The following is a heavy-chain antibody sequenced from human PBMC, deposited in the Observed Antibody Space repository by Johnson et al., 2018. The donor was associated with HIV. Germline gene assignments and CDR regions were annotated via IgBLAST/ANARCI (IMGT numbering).Heavy chain of an antibody. CDR3: AKGGFITGTKDAFDI. CDR2: ISSSGRTK. D-gene: IGHD1-7*01. Sequence: QVQLVESGGGVVRPGGSLRLSCVASGFTFDDYGMSWIRQAPGKGLDWVSSISSSGRTKYDADSVKGRFTISRDNAKNTLYLQMNSLRAEDTAVYYCAKGGFITGTKDAFDIWGQGTMVTVSS. V-gene: IGHV3-11*04. J-gene: IGHJ3*02. CDR1: GFTFDDYG.